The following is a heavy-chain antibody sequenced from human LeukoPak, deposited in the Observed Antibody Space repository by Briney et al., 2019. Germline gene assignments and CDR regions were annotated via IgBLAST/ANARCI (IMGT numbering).Heavy chain of an antibody. CDR3: AKIHGPSMIVVVITYIDY. Sequence: GGSLRLSCAASGFTVGSYAMSWVRQAPGKGLEWVSAISGSGGSTYYADSVKGRFTISRDNSKNTLYLQMNSLRAEDTAVYYCAKIHGPSMIVVVITYIDYWGQGTLVTVSS. D-gene: IGHD3-22*01. CDR1: GFTVGSYA. J-gene: IGHJ4*02. CDR2: ISGSGGST. V-gene: IGHV3-23*01.